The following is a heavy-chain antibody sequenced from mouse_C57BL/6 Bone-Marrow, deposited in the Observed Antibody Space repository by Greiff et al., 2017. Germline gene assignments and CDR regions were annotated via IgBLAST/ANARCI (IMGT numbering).Heavy chain of an antibody. J-gene: IGHJ4*01. CDR3: ARLGGNVLDNCARDY. D-gene: IGHD2-10*02. CDR1: GYTFTDYY. CDR2: IFPGSGST. V-gene: IGHV1-75*01. Sequence: VQLQQSGPELVKPGASVKISCKASGYTFTDYYINWVKQRPGQGLEWIGWIFPGSGSTYYNEKFKGKATLTVDKSSSTAYMLLSRLTSEDSAVYFGARLGGNVLDNCARDYWGQGTTVTVSS.